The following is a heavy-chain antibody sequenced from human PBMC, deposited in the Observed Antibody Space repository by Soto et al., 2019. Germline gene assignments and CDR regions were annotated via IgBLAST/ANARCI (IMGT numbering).Heavy chain of an antibody. Sequence: SETLSLTCTVSGGSISSGDYYWSWIRQPPGKGLEWIGYIYYSGSTYYNPSLKSRVTISVDTSKNQFSLKLSSVTAADTAVYYCARDGRGGYYPRGAFDIWGQGTMVTVSS. CDR3: ARDGRGGYYPRGAFDI. CDR2: IYYSGST. V-gene: IGHV4-30-4*01. J-gene: IGHJ3*02. D-gene: IGHD3-22*01. CDR1: GGSISSGDYY.